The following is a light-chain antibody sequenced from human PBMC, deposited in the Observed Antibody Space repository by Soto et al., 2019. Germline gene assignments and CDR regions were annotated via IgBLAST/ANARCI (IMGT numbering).Light chain of an antibody. V-gene: IGKV3-20*01. Sequence: EIVLTQSPGTLSLSPGERVTLSCRASQIITKNYLAWYQQKAGQAPRLLIFGASNRAAGIPDRFSGSGCGTDFSLTISKLEPEDFAVYYCEQYGSSPYTFGQGTKL. J-gene: IGKJ2*01. CDR1: QIITKNY. CDR2: GAS. CDR3: EQYGSSPYT.